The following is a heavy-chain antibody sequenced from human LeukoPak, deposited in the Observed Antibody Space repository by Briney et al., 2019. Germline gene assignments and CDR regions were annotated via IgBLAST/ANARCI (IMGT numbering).Heavy chain of an antibody. CDR1: GGSISSYY. CDR3: ARAYSSGWDYFDY. V-gene: IGHV4-59*01. J-gene: IGHJ4*02. Sequence: PLETLSLTCTVSGGSISSYYWSWIRQPPGKGLEWIGYIYYSGSTNYNPFLKSRVTISVDTSKNQFSLKLSSVTAADTAVYYCARAYSSGWDYFDYWGQGTLVTVSS. D-gene: IGHD6-19*01. CDR2: IYYSGST.